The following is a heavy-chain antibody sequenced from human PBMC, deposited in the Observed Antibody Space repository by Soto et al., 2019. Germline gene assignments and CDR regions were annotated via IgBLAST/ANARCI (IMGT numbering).Heavy chain of an antibody. CDR1: GFTFGSYS. J-gene: IGHJ4*02. CDR2: ISSSSSYI. Sequence: GGSLRLSCAASGFTFGSYSMNWVRQAPGKGLEWVSSISSSSSYIYYADSVKGRFTISRDNAKNSLYPQMNSLRAEDTAVYYCASSGSSVTPFDYWGQGTLVTVSS. CDR3: ASSGSSVTPFDY. V-gene: IGHV3-21*01. D-gene: IGHD1-26*01.